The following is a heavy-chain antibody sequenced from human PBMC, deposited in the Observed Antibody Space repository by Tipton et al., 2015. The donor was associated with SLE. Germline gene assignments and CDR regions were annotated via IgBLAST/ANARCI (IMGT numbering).Heavy chain of an antibody. Sequence: GLVKPSETLSLTCTVSGGSIASYYWSWIRQPPGKGLEWIGYIYDSGSTNYNPSLKSRVTISVDTSKNQFSLKLSSVTAADTAVYYCARHPAAWSGLYYYYYYMDVWGKGTTVTVSS. CDR2: IYDSGST. J-gene: IGHJ6*03. CDR1: GGSIASYY. D-gene: IGHD3-3*01. CDR3: ARHPAAWSGLYYYYYYMDV. V-gene: IGHV4-59*01.